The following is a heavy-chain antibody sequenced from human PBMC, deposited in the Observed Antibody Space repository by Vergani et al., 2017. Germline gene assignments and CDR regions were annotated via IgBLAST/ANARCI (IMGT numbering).Heavy chain of an antibody. CDR2: IYTSGST. CDR3: ARGLTLVRRIRLPWFDP. J-gene: IGHJ5*02. V-gene: IGHV4-61*02. Sequence: QVQLQESGPGLVKPSQTLSLTCTVSSGSISSGSYYWSWIRQPAGKGLEWIGYIYTSGSTTYNPSLKSRVTMSVDTSKNQFSLRLSSVTAADTAVYYCARGLTLVRRIRLPWFDPGGQETLVTVSS. CDR1: SGSISSGSYY. D-gene: IGHD3-10*01.